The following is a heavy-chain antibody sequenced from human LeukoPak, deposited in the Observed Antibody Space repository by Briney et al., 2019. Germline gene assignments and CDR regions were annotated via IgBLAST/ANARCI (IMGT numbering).Heavy chain of an antibody. CDR1: GGPFSGYS. D-gene: IGHD5-12*01. CDR2: VNHSGST. J-gene: IGHJ4*02. Sequence: SSETLSLTCAVHGGPFSGYSWNWIHQPPGMGLEWIGEVNHSGSTNYNPSLKSRVTISVDTAKNQFSLKLSSVTAADTSVYYCARGGYSGYRSRFDYWGQGTLVTVSS. CDR3: ARGGYSGYRSRFDY. V-gene: IGHV4-34*01.